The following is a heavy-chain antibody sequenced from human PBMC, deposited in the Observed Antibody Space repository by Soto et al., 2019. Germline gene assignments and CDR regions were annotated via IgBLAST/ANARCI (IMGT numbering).Heavy chain of an antibody. CDR1: GGTFSSYA. D-gene: IGHD3-3*01. CDR2: IIPIFGTA. CDR3: ARAGGFLPYYYYYYGMGV. Sequence: QVQLVQSGAEVKKPGSSVKVSCKASGGTFSSYAISWVRQAPGQGLEWMGGIIPIFGTANYAQKCQGRVTITADESTSTAYMELSSLRSEDTGVYYCARAGGFLPYYYYYYGMGVWGQGTTVTVSS. V-gene: IGHV1-69*01. J-gene: IGHJ6*02.